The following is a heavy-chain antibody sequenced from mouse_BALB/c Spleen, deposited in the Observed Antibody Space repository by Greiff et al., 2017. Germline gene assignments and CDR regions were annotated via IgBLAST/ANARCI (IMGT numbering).Heavy chain of an antibody. D-gene: IGHD1-2*01. CDR3: AITTAPYYFDD. CDR1: GFTFTDST. J-gene: IGHJ2*01. Sequence: EVQLQQSGPELVKPGASVKISCTTSGFTFTDSTMHWVKQSHGKSLEWIGGINPKNGGTSYNQKFKGKATLTVDKSSSTAYMKLRSLTSEDSAVYYCAITTAPYYFDDWGQGTTVTVSS. CDR2: INPKNGGT. V-gene: IGHV1-26*01.